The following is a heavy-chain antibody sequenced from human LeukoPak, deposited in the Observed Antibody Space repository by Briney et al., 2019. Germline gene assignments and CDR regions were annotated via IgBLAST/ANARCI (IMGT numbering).Heavy chain of an antibody. Sequence: GGSLRLSCATSGFTFSSYEMNWVRQAPGKGLEWVSYISSSGDTIFYADSVKGRFTISRDNAKNSLYLQMNSLGAEDTAVYYCARDSSGYYRYTWFDPWGQGTLVTVSS. CDR1: GFTFSSYE. D-gene: IGHD3-22*01. J-gene: IGHJ5*02. CDR2: ISSSGDTI. CDR3: ARDSSGYYRYTWFDP. V-gene: IGHV3-48*03.